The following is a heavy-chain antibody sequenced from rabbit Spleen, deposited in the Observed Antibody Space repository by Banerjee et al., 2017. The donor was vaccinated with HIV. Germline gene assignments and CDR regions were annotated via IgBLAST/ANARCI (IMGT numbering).Heavy chain of an antibody. Sequence: QSLVESGGGLVKPAASLIPTCKASACSYISNYYMCWVRQAAEKGLEWMVGIIDRSGRTDYATWEKGRFTISNTSSTTVTLQMTSTAVEDAATFFCAREGSITAWDFDLWGPGTLVTVS. CDR2: IIDRSGRT. J-gene: IGHJ4*01. V-gene: IGHV1S40*01. D-gene: IGHD3-1*01. CDR3: AREGSITAWDFDL. CDR1: ACSYISNYY.